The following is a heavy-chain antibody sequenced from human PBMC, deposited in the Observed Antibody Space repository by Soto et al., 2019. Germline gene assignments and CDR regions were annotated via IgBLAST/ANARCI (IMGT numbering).Heavy chain of an antibody. CDR2: IKKDGSEK. CDR1: GFTFSNYW. D-gene: IGHD5-12*01. J-gene: IGHJ4*02. V-gene: IGHV3-7*01. CDR3: ARLYLEATVTSLDY. Sequence: PGGSLRLSCEAYGFTFSNYWLSWVRQAPGKGLEWVANIKKDGSEKYYVGSVVGRFTISRDNAENSLYLQMNSLRAEDTAVYYCARLYLEATVTSLDYWGQGTLVTVSS.